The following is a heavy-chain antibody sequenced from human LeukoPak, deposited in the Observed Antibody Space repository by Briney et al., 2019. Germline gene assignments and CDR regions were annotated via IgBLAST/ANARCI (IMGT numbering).Heavy chain of an antibody. CDR1: GFTFSSYW. V-gene: IGHV3-7*01. D-gene: IGHD5-12*01. CDR3: ARDGATFSGYDWYYYLDD. Sequence: QPGGSLRLSCAASGFTFSSYWMSWVRQAPGKGLEWVANIRQDGSEKYYVDSVKGRFTISRDNAKNSLYLQMNSLRAEDTAVYYCARDGATFSGYDWYYYLDDWGKGTMVTVSS. CDR2: IRQDGSEK. J-gene: IGHJ6*03.